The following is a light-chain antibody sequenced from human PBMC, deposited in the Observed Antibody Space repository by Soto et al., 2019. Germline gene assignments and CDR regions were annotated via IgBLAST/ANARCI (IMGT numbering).Light chain of an antibody. J-gene: IGKJ1*01. V-gene: IGKV1-5*01. CDR2: DAS. CDR1: QTINNY. Sequence: DIQMTQAPSSLSASVGDSVTITCRTSQTINNYLNWYQQKPGKAPKLLIYDASSLETGVPSRFSGNGSGTEFTLTISSLQSDDFAIYYCQQYNIYWTFGQGTKVDIK. CDR3: QQYNIYWT.